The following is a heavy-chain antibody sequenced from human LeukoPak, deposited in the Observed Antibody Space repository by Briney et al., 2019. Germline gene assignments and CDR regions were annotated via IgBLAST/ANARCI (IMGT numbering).Heavy chain of an antibody. CDR2: ISGGGGST. CDR3: ARDPLRWLDY. V-gene: IGHV3-23*01. CDR1: GFTFSDYA. Sequence: GGSLRLSCAASGFTFSDYAMSWVRQAPGKGLEWVSGISGGGGSTYYADSVRGRFTISRDNAKNSLYLQMNSLRAEDTAVYYCARDPLRWLDYWGQGTLVTVSS. D-gene: IGHD4-23*01. J-gene: IGHJ4*02.